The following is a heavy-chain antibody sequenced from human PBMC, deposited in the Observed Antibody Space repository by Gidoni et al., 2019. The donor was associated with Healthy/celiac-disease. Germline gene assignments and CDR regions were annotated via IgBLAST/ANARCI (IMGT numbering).Heavy chain of an antibody. Sequence: EVQLVESGGGLVQPGGSLRLSCAASGFTFSSYWMHWVRQAPGKGLVWVSRINSDGSSTSYADSVKGRFTISRDNAKNTLYLQMNSLRAEDTAVYYCARGSLRYFDGEDYFDYWGQGTLVTVSS. CDR2: INSDGSST. CDR1: GFTFSSYW. J-gene: IGHJ4*02. D-gene: IGHD3-9*01. V-gene: IGHV3-74*01. CDR3: ARGSLRYFDGEDYFDY.